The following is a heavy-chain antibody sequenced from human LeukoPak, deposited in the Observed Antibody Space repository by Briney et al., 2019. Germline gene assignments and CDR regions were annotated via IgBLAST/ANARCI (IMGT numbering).Heavy chain of an antibody. J-gene: IGHJ4*02. CDR2: ISGSGDNT. CDR3: AKDPDYGDYSTFDY. CDR1: GFTFSSYA. V-gene: IGHV3-23*01. D-gene: IGHD4-17*01. Sequence: GGSLRLSCAASGFTFSSYAMSWVRQAPGKGLEWVSGISGSGDNTYYADSVKGRFTISRDNSKNTLYVQVNSLGTEDTAAYYCAKDPDYGDYSTFDYWGQGTLVTVSS.